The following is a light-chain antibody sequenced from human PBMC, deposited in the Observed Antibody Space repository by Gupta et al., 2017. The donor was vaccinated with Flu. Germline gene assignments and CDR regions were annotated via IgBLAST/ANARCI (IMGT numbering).Light chain of an antibody. CDR2: DDD. CDR1: SGSIASDC. CDR3: QSYDATNEWV. Sequence: VTITCTRSSGSIASDCVQWYQQRPGSSPTLLMYDDDQRPSGVPDRFSSSIDSSSNSASLTISGLKAEDEADYFCQSYDATNEWVFGGGTRLTVL. J-gene: IGLJ3*02. V-gene: IGLV6-57*01.